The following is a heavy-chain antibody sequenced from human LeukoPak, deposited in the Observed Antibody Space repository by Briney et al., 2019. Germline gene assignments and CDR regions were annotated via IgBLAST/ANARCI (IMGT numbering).Heavy chain of an antibody. D-gene: IGHD6-13*01. CDR3: ARQSIAAAGTEFDY. V-gene: IGHV4-39*01. Sequence: PSETLSLTCTVSGGSISSSSYYWGWIRQPPGKGLEWIGSIYYSGSTYYNPSLKSRVTISVDTSKNQFSLKLSSVTAADTAVYYCARQSIAAAGTEFDYWGQGTLVTVSS. CDR2: IYYSGST. J-gene: IGHJ4*02. CDR1: GGSISSSSYY.